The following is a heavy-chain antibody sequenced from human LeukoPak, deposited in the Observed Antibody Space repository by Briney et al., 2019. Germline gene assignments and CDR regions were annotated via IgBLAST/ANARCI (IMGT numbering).Heavy chain of an antibody. CDR2: INWNGGST. Sequence: GGSLRLSCAASGFTFDDYGMSWVRHAPGKGLEWVSGINWNGGSTGYADSVKGRFTISRDNAKNSLYLQMNSLRAEDTALYYCARVVYRSSYYYYYMDVWGKGTTVTVSS. CDR3: ARVVYRSSYYYYYMDV. CDR1: GFTFDDYG. D-gene: IGHD2-2*02. V-gene: IGHV3-20*04. J-gene: IGHJ6*03.